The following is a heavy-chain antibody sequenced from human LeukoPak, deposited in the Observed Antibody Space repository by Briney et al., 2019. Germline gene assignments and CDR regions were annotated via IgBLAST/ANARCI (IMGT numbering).Heavy chain of an antibody. CDR1: GFTFGDYA. D-gene: IGHD3-10*01. CDR2: IRSKTYDGTT. CDR3: SRDGLDYYGSGSYRGFDY. J-gene: IGHJ4*02. V-gene: IGHV3-49*04. Sequence: GGSLRLSCTASGFTFGDYAMSWVRQAPGKGLEWVGFIRSKTYDGTTEYAASVKGRFTISRDDSKSIAYLQIHSLKSEDTAVYYCSRDGLDYYGSGSYRGFDYWGQGTLVTVSS.